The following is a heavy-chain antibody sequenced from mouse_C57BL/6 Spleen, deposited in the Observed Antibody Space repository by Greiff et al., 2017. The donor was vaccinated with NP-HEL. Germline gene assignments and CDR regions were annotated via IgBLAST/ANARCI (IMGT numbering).Heavy chain of an antibody. CDR2: ISSGSSTI. J-gene: IGHJ1*03. Sequence: EVMLVESGGGLVKPGGSLKLSCAASGFTFSDYGMHWVRQAPEKGLEWVAYISSGSSTIYYADTVKGRFTISSDNAKNTLFLQMTSLRSEDTAMYYCARKRVYYGSGGYFDVWGTGTTVTVSS. CDR1: GFTFSDYG. V-gene: IGHV5-17*01. D-gene: IGHD1-1*01. CDR3: ARKRVYYGSGGYFDV.